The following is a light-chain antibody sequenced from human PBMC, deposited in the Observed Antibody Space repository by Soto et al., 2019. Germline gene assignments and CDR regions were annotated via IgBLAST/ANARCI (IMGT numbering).Light chain of an antibody. J-gene: IGKJ4*01. CDR2: AAS. V-gene: IGKV1-27*01. Sequence: DIQMTQSPSSLSASVGDRVTIICRASQGISIYLAWFQQKPGKVPKLLIYAASTLQSGVPSRFSGSGSGTDFTLTISSLQPEDVATYYCQKYNSAPLTFGGGTKVEIK. CDR1: QGISIY. CDR3: QKYNSAPLT.